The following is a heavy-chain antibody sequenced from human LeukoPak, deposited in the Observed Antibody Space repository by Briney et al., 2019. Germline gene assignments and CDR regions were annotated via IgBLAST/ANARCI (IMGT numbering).Heavy chain of an antibody. J-gene: IGHJ3*02. D-gene: IGHD6-13*01. Sequence: SETLSLTCTVSGYSISSGYYWGWIRQPPGKGLEWIGSIYHSGSTYYNPSLKSRVTISVDTSKNQFSLKLSSVTAADTAVYYCARDQIAAAGTPDDAFDIWGQGTMVTVSS. CDR3: ARDQIAAAGTPDDAFDI. CDR1: GYSISSGYY. CDR2: IYHSGST. V-gene: IGHV4-38-2*02.